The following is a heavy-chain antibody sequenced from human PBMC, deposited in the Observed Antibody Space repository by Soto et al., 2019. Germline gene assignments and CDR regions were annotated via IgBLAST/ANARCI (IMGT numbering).Heavy chain of an antibody. CDR3: ATPRGATLNDYYYYGMDV. Sequence: QVQLVQSGAEVKKPGASVKVSCKASGYTFTSYGISWVRQAPGQGLEWMGGIIPIFGTANYAQKFQGRVTITADESTSTAYMELSSLRSEDTAVYYCATPRGATLNDYYYYGMDVWGQGTTVTVSS. CDR1: GYTFTSYG. V-gene: IGHV1-69*13. D-gene: IGHD1-26*01. J-gene: IGHJ6*02. CDR2: IIPIFGTA.